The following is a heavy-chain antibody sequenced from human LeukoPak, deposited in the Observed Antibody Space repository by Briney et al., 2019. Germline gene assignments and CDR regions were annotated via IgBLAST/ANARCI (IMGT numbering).Heavy chain of an antibody. J-gene: IGHJ4*02. V-gene: IGHV1-18*01. Sequence: ASVKVSCKASGYTFTSYGISWVRQAPGQGLEWMGWISAYNGNTNYAQKLQGRVTMTTDTSTSTAYMELRSLRSDDTAVYYCAREASVDIVATIYYFDYWGQGTLVIVSS. CDR1: GYTFTSYG. CDR2: ISAYNGNT. D-gene: IGHD5-12*01. CDR3: AREASVDIVATIYYFDY.